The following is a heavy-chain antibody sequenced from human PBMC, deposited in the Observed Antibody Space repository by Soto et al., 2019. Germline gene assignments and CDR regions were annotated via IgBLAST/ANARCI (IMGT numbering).Heavy chain of an antibody. CDR3: ARGDGDYYDGNGYLGRH. V-gene: IGHV3-74*01. J-gene: IGHJ4*02. CDR1: GFTFSSYW. Sequence: EVQLVESGGGLVQPGGSLRLSCAASGFTFSSYWMHWVRQAPGKGLVWVSRIKSDGSGTSYADSVKGRLTISRDNAKNRLDLQMNSLRAEDTAVYYCARGDGDYYDGNGYLGRHWGQGTLVTVSP. CDR2: IKSDGSGT. D-gene: IGHD3-22*01.